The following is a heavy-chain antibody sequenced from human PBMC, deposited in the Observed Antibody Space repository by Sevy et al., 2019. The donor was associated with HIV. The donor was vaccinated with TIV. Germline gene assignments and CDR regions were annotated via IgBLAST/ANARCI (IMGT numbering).Heavy chain of an antibody. Sequence: SETLSLTCSVSGGSIGSYYWSWIRQPPGKGLEWIGYIYYSGSSNYNPSLKSRVTIAVDTSKNQFSLKLSSVTAADSAVYYCARGENRYYYDSSGYPGYYYGMDVWGQGTTVTVSS. D-gene: IGHD3-22*01. V-gene: IGHV4-59*01. CDR1: GGSIGSYY. CDR2: IYYSGSS. J-gene: IGHJ6*02. CDR3: ARGENRYYYDSSGYPGYYYGMDV.